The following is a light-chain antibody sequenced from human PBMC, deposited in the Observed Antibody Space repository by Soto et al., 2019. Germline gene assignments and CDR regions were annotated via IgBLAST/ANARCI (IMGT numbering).Light chain of an antibody. J-gene: IGKJ1*01. V-gene: IGKV3-11*01. CDR1: QSVSSH. CDR3: QRRSYWLTT. Sequence: IARTQSAATLTVSPGDRATLSCRASQSVSSHVAWYQQKPGQPPRLLIYDASNRATGIPARFSGSGSGTDFTLTISSLEPEDFAGYFCQRRSYWLTTFGQGTKLDIK. CDR2: DAS.